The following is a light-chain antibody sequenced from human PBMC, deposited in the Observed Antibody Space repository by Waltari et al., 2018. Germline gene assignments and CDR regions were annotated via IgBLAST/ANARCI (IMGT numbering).Light chain of an antibody. Sequence: QSVLTQPPSASGTPGQRVPIPCSGSSSNIGGNYVYWYQPLPGTAPKLLIFSNTQRPSGVRDRFSGSKSGTSASLAISGLRSEDEGDYYCAAWDDTLSHWVFGGGTKLTVL. CDR2: SNT. CDR1: SSNIGGNY. V-gene: IGLV1-47*01. J-gene: IGLJ3*02. CDR3: AAWDDTLSHWV.